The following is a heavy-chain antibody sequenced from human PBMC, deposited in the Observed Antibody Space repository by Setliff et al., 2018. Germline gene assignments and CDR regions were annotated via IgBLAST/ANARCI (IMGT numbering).Heavy chain of an antibody. Sequence: PGGSLRLSCAASGFTFKDYGMAWVRQSPGKGLEWVAGINWSGGTAGYADSVRGRFTISRDNAKSSVYLQMSSLRAEDTAFDFCAKGAHFSNYARVFDPWGQGTLVTV. CDR1: GFTFKDYG. D-gene: IGHD4-4*01. CDR2: INWSGGTA. V-gene: IGHV3-20*04. J-gene: IGHJ5*02. CDR3: AKGAHFSNYARVFDP.